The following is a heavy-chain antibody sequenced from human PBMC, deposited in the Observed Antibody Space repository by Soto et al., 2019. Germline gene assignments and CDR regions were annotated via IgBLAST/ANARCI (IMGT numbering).Heavy chain of an antibody. CDR1: GGSISSRSYY. CDR2: IYYSGST. Sequence: SETLSLTCTVSGGSISSRSYYWGWIRQARGEGLEWIGRIYYSGSTYYNPSLKSRVTISVDTSKNQFSLKLSSVTAADTAVYYCARVGQWLVRGYFDYWGQGTLVTVSS. CDR3: ARVGQWLVRGYFDY. D-gene: IGHD6-19*01. J-gene: IGHJ4*02. V-gene: IGHV4-39*01.